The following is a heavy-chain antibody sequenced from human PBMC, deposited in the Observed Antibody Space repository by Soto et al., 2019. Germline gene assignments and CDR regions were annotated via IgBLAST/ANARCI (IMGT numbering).Heavy chain of an antibody. CDR2: ISGSGIST. CDR3: VKDCVYSNGYDAFDI. V-gene: IGHV3-23*01. Sequence: EVQLLESGGGLVQPGGSLRRSCAASGFTFSSYAMSWVRQAPGKWLELVSAISGSGISTYYADSVKGRFTISRDNSKNALYLQMHSLLAEDTAVYYCVKDCVYSNGYDAFDIWGQGTMVNVSS. J-gene: IGHJ3*02. CDR1: GFTFSSYA. D-gene: IGHD5-18*01.